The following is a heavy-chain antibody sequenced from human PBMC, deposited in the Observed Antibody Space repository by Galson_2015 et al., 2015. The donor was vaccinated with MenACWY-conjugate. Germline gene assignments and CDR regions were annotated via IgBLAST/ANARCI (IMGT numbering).Heavy chain of an antibody. CDR3: ARDHSVVLDGSGSYYNFRNPPNQSDY. V-gene: IGHV1-18*01. Sequence: SVKVSCKASSYTFTSYGISWVRQAPGQGLEWMGWISAYNGNTNYAQKLQGRVTMTTDTSTSTAYMELRSLRSDDTAVYYCARDHSVVLDGSGSYYNFRNPPNQSDYWGQGTLVTVSS. J-gene: IGHJ4*02. CDR1: SYTFTSYG. D-gene: IGHD3-10*01. CDR2: ISAYNGNT.